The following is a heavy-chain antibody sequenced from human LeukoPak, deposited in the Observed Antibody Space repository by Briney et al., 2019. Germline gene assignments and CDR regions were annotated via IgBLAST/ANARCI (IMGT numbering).Heavy chain of an antibody. Sequence: ASVKVSCKASGYTFTSYDINWVRQATGQGLEWMGWMNPNSGNTGYAQKLQGRVTMTRNTSISTAYMELSSLRSEDTAVYYCARALNDILTGPPPFDYWGQGTLVTVSS. CDR1: GYTFTSYD. CDR3: ARALNDILTGPPPFDY. CDR2: MNPNSGNT. V-gene: IGHV1-8*01. D-gene: IGHD3-9*01. J-gene: IGHJ4*02.